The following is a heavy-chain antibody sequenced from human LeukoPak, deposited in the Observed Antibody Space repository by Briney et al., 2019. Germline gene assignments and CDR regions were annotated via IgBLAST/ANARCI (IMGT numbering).Heavy chain of an antibody. Sequence: GGSLRLSCAASGFTFSSYAMSWVRQAPGKGLEWVSSFTSGSRSIYYADSVKGRFTISRDNAKKSLYLQMNSLRAEDTAVYYCARDLKSRYGYYYFDYWGQGTLVTVSS. V-gene: IGHV3-21*01. CDR2: FTSGSRSI. CDR3: ARDLKSRYGYYYFDY. D-gene: IGHD2-15*01. J-gene: IGHJ4*02. CDR1: GFTFSSYA.